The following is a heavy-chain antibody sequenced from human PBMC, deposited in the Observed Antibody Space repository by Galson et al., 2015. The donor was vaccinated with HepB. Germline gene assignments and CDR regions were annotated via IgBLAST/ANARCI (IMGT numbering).Heavy chain of an antibody. CDR1: GGTFSTYG. Sequence: SVKVSCKASGGTFSTYGISWVRQAPGQGLEWMGGIIPIFGTPNYAQMFQGRVTITADKSTTTTYMELSSLRTEDTAVYYCARDWQDNTVGRTYWYVDLWGRGRLLTVSS. V-gene: IGHV1-69*06. D-gene: IGHD1-26*01. CDR3: ARDWQDNTVGRTYWYVDL. CDR2: IIPIFGTP. J-gene: IGHJ2*01.